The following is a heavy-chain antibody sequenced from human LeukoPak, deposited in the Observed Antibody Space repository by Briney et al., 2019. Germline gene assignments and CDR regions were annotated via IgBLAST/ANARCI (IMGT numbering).Heavy chain of an antibody. J-gene: IGHJ5*02. D-gene: IGHD6-13*01. CDR3: ARARGDYSSSWYDHWFDP. V-gene: IGHV1-69*05. CDR1: GGTFSSYA. CDR2: IIPIFGTA. Sequence: ASVKISCKASGGTFSSYAISWGRQAPGQGLEWMGRIIPIFGTANYAQKFQGRVTITTDESTSTAYMELSSLRSEDTAVYYCARARGDYSSSWYDHWFDPWGQGTLVTVSS.